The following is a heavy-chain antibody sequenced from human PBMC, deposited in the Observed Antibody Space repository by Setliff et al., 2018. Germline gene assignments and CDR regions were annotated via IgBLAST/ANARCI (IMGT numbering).Heavy chain of an antibody. CDR1: DLNFDKYW. V-gene: IGHV3-7*01. Sequence: AGGSLRLSCAASDLNFDKYWMTWVRQAPGKGLEWVANINQYGNETYSVDSVKGRFTVSRDNAKDSLYLQMDSLRVEDTAVYYCARGVIPGSYWGQGTLVTVS. J-gene: IGHJ4*02. CDR2: INQYGNET. D-gene: IGHD2-21*01. CDR3: ARGVIPGSY.